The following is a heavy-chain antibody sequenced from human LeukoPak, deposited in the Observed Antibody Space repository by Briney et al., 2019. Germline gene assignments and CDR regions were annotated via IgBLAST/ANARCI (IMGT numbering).Heavy chain of an antibody. J-gene: IGHJ4*02. CDR3: ARYAAIDAAERYFDY. CDR2: ISCDGSNR. V-gene: IGHV3-30*03. Sequence: PGGSLRLSCAASVFTFSSYGMHWVPQAPGKGLEGGAFISCDGSNRYYADSVKGRFTIYRDNSKNTLYLQMNRLRDEDTAVYYCARYAAIDAAERYFDYWGQGTLVTVSS. D-gene: IGHD6-13*01. CDR1: VFTFSSYG.